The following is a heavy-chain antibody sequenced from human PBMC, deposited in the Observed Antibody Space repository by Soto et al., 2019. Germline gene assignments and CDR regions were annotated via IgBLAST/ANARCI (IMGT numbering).Heavy chain of an antibody. CDR3: ARPIRFGYGMDV. J-gene: IGHJ6*02. D-gene: IGHD3-3*01. CDR2: ITSNGGNT. V-gene: IGHV3-64*01. Sequence: EVQLVESGGGLVQPGGSLRLSCAASGFTFSSYAMHWVRQAPGKGLEYVSAITSNGGNTDYASSVKGRFTISRENSKNTLQLQMGTLRAEDMAVYYCARPIRFGYGMDVWGQGTTVTVSS. CDR1: GFTFSSYA.